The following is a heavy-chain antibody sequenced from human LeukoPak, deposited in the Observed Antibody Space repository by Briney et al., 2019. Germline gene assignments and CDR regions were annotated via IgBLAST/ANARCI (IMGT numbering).Heavy chain of an antibody. CDR2: INPNSGGT. D-gene: IGHD1-20*01. J-gene: IGHJ5*02. Sequence: ASVKVSCKASGYTFTGYYMHWVRQAPGQGLEWMGSINPNSGGTNYAQKFQGRVTMTRDTSISTAYMELSRLRSDDTAVYYCARERITGNWFDPWGQGTLVTVSS. CDR1: GYTFTGYY. CDR3: ARERITGNWFDP. V-gene: IGHV1-2*02.